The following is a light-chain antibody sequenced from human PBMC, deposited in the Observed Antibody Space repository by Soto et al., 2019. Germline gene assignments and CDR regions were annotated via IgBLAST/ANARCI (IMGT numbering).Light chain of an antibody. CDR3: CSYAGSSTA. V-gene: IGLV2-23*02. J-gene: IGLJ3*02. CDR2: EVS. CDR1: SSDVGSYNL. Sequence: QSVLTQPASASGSPGQSITISCTGTSSDVGSYNLVSWYQQHPGKAPKLMIYEVSKRPSGVSNRFSGSKSGNTASLTISGLQAEDEADYYCCSYAGSSTAFGGGTKVTVL.